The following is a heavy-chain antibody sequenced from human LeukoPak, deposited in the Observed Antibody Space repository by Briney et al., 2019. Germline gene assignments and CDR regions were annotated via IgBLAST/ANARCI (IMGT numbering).Heavy chain of an antibody. V-gene: IGHV4-61*08. CDR2: IYYSGST. CDR1: GGSISSGDYY. D-gene: IGHD3-22*01. Sequence: SETLSLTCTVSGGSISSGDYYWSWIRQPPGKGLEWIGYIYYSGSTNYNPSLKSRVTISVDTSKNQFSLKLSSVTAADTAVYYCARDRYYYDSSGYYHDAFDIWGQGTMVTVSS. CDR3: ARDRYYYDSSGYYHDAFDI. J-gene: IGHJ3*02.